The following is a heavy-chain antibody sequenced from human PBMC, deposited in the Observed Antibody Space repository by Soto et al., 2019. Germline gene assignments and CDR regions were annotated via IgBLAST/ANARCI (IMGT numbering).Heavy chain of an antibody. Sequence: EVQLVESGGGSVQPGGSLKLSCAVSGFTFSVSAIHWVRQASGKGLEWVGRIRSKADNYATAYGASVKGRFSISRDDSKNTAYLQMSSLNTEDTAVYYCARLAEWEYYDGMDVWGQGTTVTVSS. CDR3: ARLAEWEYYDGMDV. D-gene: IGHD1-26*01. CDR1: GFTFSVSA. V-gene: IGHV3-73*02. CDR2: IRSKADNYAT. J-gene: IGHJ6*02.